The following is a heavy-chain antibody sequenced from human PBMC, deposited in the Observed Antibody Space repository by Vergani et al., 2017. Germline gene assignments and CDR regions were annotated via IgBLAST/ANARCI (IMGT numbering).Heavy chain of an antibody. Sequence: EVQLLESGGDLVQPGGSLRLSCAASGFTFNHYAMNWVRQAQGKGLESVSGISGSGGSTYYAGSVKGRFTISRDSSKNTLYLQMNSLCVGDTAVYYCAKANPRNSGYDYLYYYHAMDVWGQGTTVTVSS. CDR3: AKANPRNSGYDYLYYYHAMDV. V-gene: IGHV3-23*01. CDR2: ISGSGGST. CDR1: GFTFNHYA. J-gene: IGHJ6*02. D-gene: IGHD5-12*01.